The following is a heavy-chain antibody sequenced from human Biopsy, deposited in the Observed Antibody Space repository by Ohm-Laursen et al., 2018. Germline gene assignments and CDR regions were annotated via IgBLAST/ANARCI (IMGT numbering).Heavy chain of an antibody. V-gene: IGHV4-59*08. CDR1: GGSISGSS. Sequence: TLSLTCTVSGGSISGSSWSWIRQAPGRGLEWVGYISYSGSTSNNPSLKNRITISVDTSKNQISLKVTSVTAADTAVYYCAKHGSGWTGDDALHIWGQGTMVTVSS. CDR2: ISYSGST. D-gene: IGHD6-19*01. J-gene: IGHJ3*02. CDR3: AKHGSGWTGDDALHI.